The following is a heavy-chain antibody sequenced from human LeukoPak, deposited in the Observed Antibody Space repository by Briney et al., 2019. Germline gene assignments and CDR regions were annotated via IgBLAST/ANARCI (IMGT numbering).Heavy chain of an antibody. CDR2: ISSSGSTI. Sequence: GGSLRLSCAASGFTFSDYYMSWIRQAPGKGLEWVSYISSSGSTIYYADSVKGRFTISRDNAKNSLYLQMNSLRAEDTAVYYCARVMRAEYYYYMDVWGKGTTVTISS. CDR3: ARVMRAEYYYYMDV. J-gene: IGHJ6*03. CDR1: GFTFSDYY. V-gene: IGHV3-11*01.